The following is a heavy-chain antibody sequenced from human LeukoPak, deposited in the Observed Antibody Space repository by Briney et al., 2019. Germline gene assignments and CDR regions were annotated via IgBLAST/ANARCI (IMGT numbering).Heavy chain of an antibody. V-gene: IGHV3-48*04. CDR2: ISSGSSTT. Sequence: PGGSLRLSCAASGFTFSSYSMNWVRQAPGEGLEWISYISSGSSTTYYADSVKGRFTISRDNAKNSLNLQMNSLRAEDTAMYYCARTNGITGPFGYWGQGTPVPSPQ. CDR3: ARTNGITGPFGY. J-gene: IGHJ4*02. D-gene: IGHD2-8*01. CDR1: GFTFSSYS.